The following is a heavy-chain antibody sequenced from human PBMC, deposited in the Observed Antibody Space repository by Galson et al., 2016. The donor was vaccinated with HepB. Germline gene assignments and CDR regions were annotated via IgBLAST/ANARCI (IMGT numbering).Heavy chain of an antibody. D-gene: IGHD5-24*01. Sequence: SETLSLTCGVYGGSIFDYSWTWIRQSPGKGLEWIGEISDSGSTNYNPSLKSRVTISVDTSKRQFSLKLMSVTAADTAVYYCARRDGRWLQVHSYFDSWGQGTLVTVSS. J-gene: IGHJ4*02. CDR1: GGSIFDYS. CDR3: ARRDGRWLQVHSYFDS. CDR2: ISDSGST. V-gene: IGHV4-34*01.